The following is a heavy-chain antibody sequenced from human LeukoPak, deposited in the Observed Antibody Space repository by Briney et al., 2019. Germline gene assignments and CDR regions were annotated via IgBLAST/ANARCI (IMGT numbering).Heavy chain of an antibody. Sequence: GGSLRLSCAASGLTVSSNYMRWVRQAPGKGLEWVSVIYKGGSGSSIYYADSVKGRFTISRDNSKNTLYLQMNSLRAEDTALYYCSRGGYDMDVWGQGTTVTVSS. CDR2: IYKGGSGSSI. CDR3: SRGGYDMDV. J-gene: IGHJ6*02. D-gene: IGHD2-2*01. CDR1: GLTVSSNY. V-gene: IGHV3-66*01.